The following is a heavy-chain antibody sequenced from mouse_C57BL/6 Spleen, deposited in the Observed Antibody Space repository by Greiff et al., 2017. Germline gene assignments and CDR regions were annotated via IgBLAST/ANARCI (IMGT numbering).Heavy chain of an antibody. J-gene: IGHJ4*01. CDR1: GYAFSSSW. V-gene: IGHV1-82*01. CDR3: ARSDSRMDY. D-gene: IGHD6-1*01. Sequence: QVQLQQSGPELVKPGASVKISCKASGYAFSSSWMNWVKQRPGKGLEWIGRISPGDGDTNYNGKLKGKATLTADKSSSTAYMQLSSLTSEDSAVYFCARSDSRMDYWGQGTSVTVSS. CDR2: ISPGDGDT.